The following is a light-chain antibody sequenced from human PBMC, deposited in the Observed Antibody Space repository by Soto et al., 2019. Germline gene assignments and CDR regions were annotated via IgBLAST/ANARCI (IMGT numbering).Light chain of an antibody. Sequence: QPVLTQSPSAFASLGASVRLTCTLSSGHSTYAIAWHQQQPEKGPRYLMKVNSDGSHNKGDGIPDRFSGSSSGTERYLTISSLQSEDEADYYCQTWGTGPLVFAGGTKVTVL. J-gene: IGLJ3*02. CDR2: VNSDGSH. CDR1: SGHSTYA. V-gene: IGLV4-69*01. CDR3: QTWGTGPLV.